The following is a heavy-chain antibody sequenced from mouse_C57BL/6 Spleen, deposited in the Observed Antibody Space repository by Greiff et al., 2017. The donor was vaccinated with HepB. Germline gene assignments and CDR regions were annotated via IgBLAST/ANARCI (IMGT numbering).Heavy chain of an antibody. V-gene: IGHV5-9*01. D-gene: IGHD1-1*01. CDR2: ISGGGGNT. Sequence: EVKVVESGGGLVKPGGSLKLSCAASGFTFSSYTMSWVRQTPEKRLEWVATISGGGGNTYYPDSVKGRFTISRDNAKNTLYLQMGSLRSEDTALYYCARHPITTVVALRWYFDGWGTGTTVTVSS. J-gene: IGHJ1*03. CDR1: GFTFSSYT. CDR3: ARHPITTVVALRWYFDG.